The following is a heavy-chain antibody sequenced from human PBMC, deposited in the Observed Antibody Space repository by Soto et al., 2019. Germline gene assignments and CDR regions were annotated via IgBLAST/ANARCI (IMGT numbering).Heavy chain of an antibody. CDR3: ARGLPYCGGYCYSSLGPDIDY. CDR2: INHSGST. J-gene: IGHJ4*02. D-gene: IGHD2-21*01. CDR1: GGSFSGYY. Sequence: SETLSLTCAVYGGSFSGYYWSWIRQPPGKGLEWIGEINHSGSTNYNPSLKSRVTISVDTSKNQFSLKLSSVTAADTAVYYCARGLPYCGGYCYSSLGPDIDYWGQGTLVTVSS. V-gene: IGHV4-34*01.